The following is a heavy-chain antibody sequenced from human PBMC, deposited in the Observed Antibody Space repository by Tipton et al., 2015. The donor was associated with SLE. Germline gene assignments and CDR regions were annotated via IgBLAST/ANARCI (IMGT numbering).Heavy chain of an antibody. CDR3: ATDLRLDYLWGSYRDDALDI. Sequence: LTCKASGFTFSSAWMTWVRQGPGKGLEWVGRIKIKSDGRATQYAAHVKGRFTISREDTKNMLYLEMTSLKVEDTAVYYCATDLRLDYLWGSYRDDALDIWGQGTMVAVSS. J-gene: IGHJ3*02. D-gene: IGHD3-16*02. CDR1: GFTFSSAW. V-gene: IGHV3-15*05. CDR2: IKIKSDGRAT.